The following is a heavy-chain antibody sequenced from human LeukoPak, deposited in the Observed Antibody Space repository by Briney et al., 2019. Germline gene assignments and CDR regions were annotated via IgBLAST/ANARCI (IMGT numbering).Heavy chain of an antibody. V-gene: IGHV3-48*01. D-gene: IGHD1-26*01. CDR1: GFTFSSYS. Sequence: GGSLRLSCAASGFTFSSYSMNWVRQAPGKGLEWVSYITSSSGTIYYADSVEGRFTISRDNAKNSLYLQMNSLRAEDTAVYYCARAGGSYQVFDYWGQGTLVTVSS. CDR3: ARAGGSYQVFDY. CDR2: ITSSSGTI. J-gene: IGHJ4*02.